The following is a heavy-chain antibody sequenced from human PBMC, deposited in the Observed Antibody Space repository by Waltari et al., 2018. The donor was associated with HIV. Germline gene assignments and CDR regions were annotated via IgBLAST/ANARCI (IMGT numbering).Heavy chain of an antibody. Sequence: QVQLQESGTGLVKPSETLSLTCNVSGDSITGNYWNWIRQPPGKEPEWIGYISYSGLTNYTPSLKSRVSMSLVSSKSQFSLKLRSVTALDTAVYYCARGRRWLQFHGHYYFDYWGQGILVTVSS. CDR3: ARGRRWLQFHGHYYFDY. V-gene: IGHV4-59*01. J-gene: IGHJ4*02. D-gene: IGHD5-12*01. CDR1: GDSITGNY. CDR2: ISYSGLT.